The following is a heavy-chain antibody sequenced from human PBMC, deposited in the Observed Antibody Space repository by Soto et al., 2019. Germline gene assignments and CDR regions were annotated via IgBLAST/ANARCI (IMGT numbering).Heavy chain of an antibody. CDR2: ISPYNGDT. D-gene: IGHD5-18*01. CDR1: GYTFTSYG. J-gene: IGHJ5*02. V-gene: IGHV1-18*01. CDR3: VRDASSGYRGWWDP. Sequence: QVQLVQSGVEVKKPGASVKVSCKTSGYTFTSYGISWVRQAPGQGLEWMGLISPYNGDTIYARKFQGRVIVTADTATSTVYMELRSLRSDDTAVYYCVRDASSGYRGWWDPWGQGTLVTVSS.